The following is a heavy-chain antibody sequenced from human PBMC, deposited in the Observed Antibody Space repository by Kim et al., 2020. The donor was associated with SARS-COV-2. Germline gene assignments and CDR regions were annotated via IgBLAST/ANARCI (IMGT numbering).Heavy chain of an antibody. CDR2: INAGNGNT. D-gene: IGHD3-9*01. J-gene: IGHJ6*02. CDR3: ARETYYDILTGPSSPRYYYGMDV. Sequence: ASVKVSCKASGYTFTSYAMHWVRQAPGQRLEWMGWINAGNGNTKYSQKFQGRVTITRDTSASTAYMELSSLRSEDTAVYYCARETYYDILTGPSSPRYYYGMDVWGQGTTVTVSS. V-gene: IGHV1-3*01. CDR1: GYTFTSYA.